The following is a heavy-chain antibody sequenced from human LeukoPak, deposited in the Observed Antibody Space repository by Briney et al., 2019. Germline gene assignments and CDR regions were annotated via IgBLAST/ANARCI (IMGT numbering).Heavy chain of an antibody. CDR1: GGSFSGYY. J-gene: IGHJ4*02. CDR2: INHSGST. V-gene: IGHV4-34*01. Sequence: SETLSLTCAVYGGSFSGYYWSWIRQPPGKGVGWIGEINHSGSTNYNPSLKSRVTISVDTSKNQFSLKLSSVTAADTAVYYCARLGPYDYVWGSYLRSRAAFDYWGQGTLVTVSS. D-gene: IGHD3-16*02. CDR3: ARLGPYDYVWGSYLRSRAAFDY.